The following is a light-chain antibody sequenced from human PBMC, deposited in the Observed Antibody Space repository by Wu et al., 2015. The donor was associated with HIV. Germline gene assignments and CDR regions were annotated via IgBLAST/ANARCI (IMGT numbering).Light chain of an antibody. CDR1: QSVNSDY. CDR2: GAS. J-gene: IGKJ5*01. CDR3: QQYVSSPT. Sequence: EILLTQSPGTLSLSPGERATLSCRASQSVNSDYLAWYQQKHGQAPRLLIYGASSRATGIPDRFSGSGSGTDFTLTISRLEPEDFAVYYCQQYVSSPTFGQGTRLEIK. V-gene: IGKV3-20*01.